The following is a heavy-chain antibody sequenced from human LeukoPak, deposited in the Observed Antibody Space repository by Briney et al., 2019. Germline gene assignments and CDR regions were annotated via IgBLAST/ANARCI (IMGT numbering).Heavy chain of an antibody. CDR3: ARDLSFAEVIATDAFDM. CDR2: IKSDGSRT. CDR1: GFAFSNYW. V-gene: IGHV3-74*01. J-gene: IGHJ3*02. Sequence: GGSLRLSCAASGFAFSNYWMHWVRQAPGKGLVWVAHIKSDGSRTSYADSVKGRFTTSRDNAKNTLSLEMNSLRPEDTAVYYCARDLSFAEVIATDAFDMWGQGTMVTVSS. D-gene: IGHD2/OR15-2a*01.